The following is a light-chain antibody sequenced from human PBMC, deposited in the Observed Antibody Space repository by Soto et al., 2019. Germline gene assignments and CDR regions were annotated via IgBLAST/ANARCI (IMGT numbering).Light chain of an antibody. CDR3: MQALQTRIT. V-gene: IGKV2-28*01. Sequence: DIVMTQSPLSLPVTPGEPASISCRSSQSLLHSTGYNYLDWYLQKPGQSPQLLIYLGSYRASGVPDRFSGSGSGTDFTLEISRVEAEDVGVYYCMQALQTRITFGQGTRLEIK. CDR1: QSLLHSTGYNY. J-gene: IGKJ5*01. CDR2: LGS.